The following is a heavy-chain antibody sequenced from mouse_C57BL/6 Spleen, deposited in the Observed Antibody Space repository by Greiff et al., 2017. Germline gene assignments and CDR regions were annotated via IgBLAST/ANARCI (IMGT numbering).Heavy chain of an antibody. J-gene: IGHJ2*01. V-gene: IGHV14-4*01. CDR3: TNWDFDY. CDR2: IDPENGDT. D-gene: IGHD4-1*01. Sequence: EVQLVESGAELVRPGASVKLSCTASGFNIKDDYMHWVKQRPEQGLEWSGWIDPENGDTEYASKFQGKATITADTSSNTAYLQLSSLTSEDTAVYYCTNWDFDYWGQGTTLTVSS. CDR1: GFNIKDDY.